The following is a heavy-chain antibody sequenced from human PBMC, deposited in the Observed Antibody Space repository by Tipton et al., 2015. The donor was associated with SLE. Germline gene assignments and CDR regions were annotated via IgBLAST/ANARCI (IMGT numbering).Heavy chain of an antibody. D-gene: IGHD3-9*01. J-gene: IGHJ4*02. CDR2: ITSSSSYI. V-gene: IGHV3-21*01. Sequence: GSLRLSCAAYGFTFSSYSINWVRQAQGKGLEWVSSITSSSSYIYYTDSVKCRFTLSRDNAKNSLYLQMNSLRAEDTAVYYCARERLRRGYYDILTGYGDFAYLGQGTLVPFSS. CDR3: ARERLRRGYYDILTGYGDFAY. CDR1: GFTFSSYS.